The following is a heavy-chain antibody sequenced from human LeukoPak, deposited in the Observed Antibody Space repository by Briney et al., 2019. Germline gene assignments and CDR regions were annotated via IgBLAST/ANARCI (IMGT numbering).Heavy chain of an antibody. CDR3: AKDRGRPMTTVSDY. J-gene: IGHJ4*02. Sequence: GGSLRLSCAASGFTFSNYAFSWVRQAPGQGLEWVSGISGSGMTTFYADSVKGRFTISRDNSKNTLYLQMNSLRAEDTAVYYCAKDRGRPMTTVSDYWGQGTLVTVSS. CDR2: ISGSGMTT. V-gene: IGHV3-23*01. D-gene: IGHD4-11*01. CDR1: GFTFSNYA.